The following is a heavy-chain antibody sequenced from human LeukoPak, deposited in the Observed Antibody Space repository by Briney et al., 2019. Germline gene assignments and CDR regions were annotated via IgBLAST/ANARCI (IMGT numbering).Heavy chain of an antibody. CDR1: GFTFGTYA. V-gene: IGHV3-48*02. J-gene: IGHJ4*02. CDR2: ISSSSSTI. D-gene: IGHD1-1*01. Sequence: GGSPRLSCAASGFTFGTYAMNWVRQAPGKGLEWVSYISSSSSTIYYADSVKGRFTISRDNAKNSLYVQMNGLRDEDTAVYYCARDAGTGNFDYWGQGTLVTVSS. CDR3: ARDAGTGNFDY.